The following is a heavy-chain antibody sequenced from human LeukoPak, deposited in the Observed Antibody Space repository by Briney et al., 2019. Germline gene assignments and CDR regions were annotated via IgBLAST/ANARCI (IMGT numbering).Heavy chain of an antibody. CDR1: GFTFSGYW. V-gene: IGHV3-7*03. CDR3: ARDYCSGGSCYPYYYYGMDV. D-gene: IGHD2-15*01. Sequence: GESLRLSCAASGFTFSGYWMSWVRQAPGKGLEWVANIKQDGSEKYYVDSVKGRFTISRDNAKNSLYLQMNSLRAEDTAVYYCARDYCSGGSCYPYYYYGMDVWGKGTTVTVSS. CDR2: IKQDGSEK. J-gene: IGHJ6*04.